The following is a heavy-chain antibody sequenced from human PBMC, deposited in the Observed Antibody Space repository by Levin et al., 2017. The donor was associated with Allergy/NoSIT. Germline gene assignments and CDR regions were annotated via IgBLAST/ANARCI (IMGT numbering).Heavy chain of an antibody. CDR2: INHSGST. V-gene: IGHV4-34*01. D-gene: IGHD3-10*01. CDR3: ASGGKDDY. Sequence: PSETLSLTCAVYGGSFSGYYWSWIRQPPGKGLEWIGEINHSGSTNYNPSLKSRVTISVDTSKNQFSLKLSSVTAADTSVYYCASGGKDDYWGQGTLVTVSS. CDR1: GGSFSGYY. J-gene: IGHJ4*02.